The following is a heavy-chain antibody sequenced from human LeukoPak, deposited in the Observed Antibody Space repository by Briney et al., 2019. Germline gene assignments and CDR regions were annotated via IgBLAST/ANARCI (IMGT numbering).Heavy chain of an antibody. D-gene: IGHD3-10*01. CDR3: ARRYGSGSYDKFDD. Sequence: PSETLSLTCTVSGGSISSYHWNWIRQPPGKGLEWIGYIFSTGSTNYNLSLKSRVTISLDTSKSQFSLRMTSVTAADTAVYYCARRYGSGSYDKFDDWGQGTLVTVSS. CDR2: IFSTGST. J-gene: IGHJ4*02. V-gene: IGHV4-59*08. CDR1: GGSISSYH.